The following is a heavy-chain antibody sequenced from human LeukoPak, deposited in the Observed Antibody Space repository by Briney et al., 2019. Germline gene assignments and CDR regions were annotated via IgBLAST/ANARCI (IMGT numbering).Heavy chain of an antibody. V-gene: IGHV4-38-2*01. Sequence: SETLSLTCAVSGFSISSDYFWGWIRQPPGKGLEWIGSISHSGSTYYNPSLKSRVTISIDTSKNHFSLKLSSVTAADTALLYCARGMSAYSGFGPFDYFDYWGQGTLVTVSS. CDR2: ISHSGST. CDR1: GFSISSDYF. CDR3: ARGMSAYSGFGPFDYFDY. D-gene: IGHD5-12*01. J-gene: IGHJ4*02.